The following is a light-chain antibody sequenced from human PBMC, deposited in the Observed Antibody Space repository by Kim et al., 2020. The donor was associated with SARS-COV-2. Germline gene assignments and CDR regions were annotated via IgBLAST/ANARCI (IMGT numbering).Light chain of an antibody. V-gene: IGLV2-8*01. J-gene: IGLJ1*01. CDR3: SSYAGSNNYV. CDR1: SSDVGGYNY. Sequence: QSVTLTCTGTSSDVGGYNYVSWYQQHPGKAPKLMIYEVSKRPSGVPGRFSGSKSGNTASLNVSGLQAEDEADYYCSSYAGSNNYVFGTGTKVTVL. CDR2: EVS.